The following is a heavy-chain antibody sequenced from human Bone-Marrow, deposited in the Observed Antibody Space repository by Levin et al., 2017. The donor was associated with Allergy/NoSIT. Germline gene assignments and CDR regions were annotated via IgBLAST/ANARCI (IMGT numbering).Heavy chain of an antibody. CDR3: ARVIPYYYDSSGYYAD. D-gene: IGHD3-22*01. V-gene: IGHV3-21*01. CDR1: GFTFSSYS. J-gene: IGHJ4*02. CDR2: ISSSSSYI. Sequence: PGGSLRLSCAASGFTFSSYSMNWVRQAPGKGLEWVSSISSSSSYIYYADSVKGRFTISRDNAKNSLYLQMNSLRAEDTAVYYCARVIPYYYDSSGYYADWGQGTLVTVSS.